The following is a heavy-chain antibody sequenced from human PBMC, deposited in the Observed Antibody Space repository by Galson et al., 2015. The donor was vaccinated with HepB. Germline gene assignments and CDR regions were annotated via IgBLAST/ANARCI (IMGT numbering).Heavy chain of an antibody. D-gene: IGHD2-2*02. CDR2: IYTSGST. V-gene: IGHV4-61*02. CDR3: ARGHAHCSSTSCYSIVADY. J-gene: IGHJ4*02. Sequence: TLSLTCTVSGGSISSGSYYWSWIRQPAGKGLEWIGRIYTSGSTNYNPSLKSRVTMSVDTSKNQFSLKLSSVTAADTAVYYCARGHAHCSSTSCYSIVADYWGQGTLVTVSS. CDR1: GGSISSGSYY.